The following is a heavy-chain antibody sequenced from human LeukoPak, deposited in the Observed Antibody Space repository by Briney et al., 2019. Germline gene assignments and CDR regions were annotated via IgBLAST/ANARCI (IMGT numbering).Heavy chain of an antibody. V-gene: IGHV4-39*07. CDR3: VGLRVGHYYYYYMDV. Sequence: SESLSLSCTVSGCSISSSGYYWGWIRPSPGKGLEWIGSSYYSGSTYDNPSLKSRVSISVVTSKNQFSMKLSSVTAADTAVYYCVGLRVGHYYYYYMDVWGKGTTVTVSS. D-gene: IGHD3/OR15-3a*01. CDR2: SYYSGST. J-gene: IGHJ6*03. CDR1: GCSISSSGYY.